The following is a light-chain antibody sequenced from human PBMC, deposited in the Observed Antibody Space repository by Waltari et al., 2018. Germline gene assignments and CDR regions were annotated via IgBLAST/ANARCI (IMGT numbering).Light chain of an antibody. CDR1: DSDVGAYDF. J-gene: IGLJ1*01. V-gene: IGLV2-14*01. CDR2: EVS. CDR3: SSYTTSSAPGV. Sequence: QSALTQPASVSGSPGQSITLSCSGTDSDVGAYDFVSWYQQHPGKAPHLIIYEVSNRPAGISNRFSPSKSGTTASLTIAGLQAEDEADYYCSSYTTSSAPGVFGTGTRVTVL.